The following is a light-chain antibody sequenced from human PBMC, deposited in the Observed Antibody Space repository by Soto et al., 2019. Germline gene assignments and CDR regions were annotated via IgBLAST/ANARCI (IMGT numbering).Light chain of an antibody. J-gene: IGKJ1*01. CDR1: QSVSSN. CDR3: QQYNSWAPWT. V-gene: IGKV3-15*01. Sequence: EIVMTQSPATLSVSPGERATLSCRASQSVSSNLAWYQQKPGQAPRLLIYCTSSRATGIPARFSGSGSGTEFTLTISSLQSEDVAVDYCQQYNSWAPWTFGQGTKVEIK. CDR2: CTS.